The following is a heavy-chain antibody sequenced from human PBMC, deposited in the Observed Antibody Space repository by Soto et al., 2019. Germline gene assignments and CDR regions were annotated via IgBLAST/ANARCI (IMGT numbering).Heavy chain of an antibody. CDR1: GGTFSSYT. CDR3: ARDRLVYAISHYYCSMDV. V-gene: IGHV1-69*08. D-gene: IGHD2-8*01. J-gene: IGHJ6*04. Sequence: QVQLVQSGTEVKKPGSSVTVSCKASGGTFSSYTISWVRQAPGPGLEWMGRIIPILGIANYAQKFQGRVTITTAKGTSTGYRELGSLRSDATTVYYRARDRLVYAISHYYCSMDVWGKGTTVTDSS. CDR2: IIPILGIA.